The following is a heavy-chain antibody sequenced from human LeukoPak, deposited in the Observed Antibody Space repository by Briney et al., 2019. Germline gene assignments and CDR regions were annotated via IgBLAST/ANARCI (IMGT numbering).Heavy chain of an antibody. CDR3: ARSTTHPYYNYMDV. V-gene: IGHV3-74*01. Sequence: PGGSLRLSCVASGFTFSGYWMHWVRQAPGEGLVWVSRFNSDGSTTTYADSAKGRFTISRDNAKNTLYLQMNSLRVEDTAVYYCARSTTHPYYNYMDVWGKGTTVTLSS. CDR1: GFTFSGYW. CDR2: FNSDGSTT. J-gene: IGHJ6*03. D-gene: IGHD4-17*01.